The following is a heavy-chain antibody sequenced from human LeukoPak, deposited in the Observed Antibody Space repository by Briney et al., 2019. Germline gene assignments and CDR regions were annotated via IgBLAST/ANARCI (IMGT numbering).Heavy chain of an antibody. D-gene: IGHD4-11*01. CDR2: IRYDGNNK. Sequence: GGSLRLSCTASGFTFSSYGMHWVRQAPGKGLEWVAFIRYDGNNKYYADSVKGRFTISRDNSKNTLYLQMNRLRTEDTAVYYCARDSLPQYATQVTWVVYYMDVWGKGTTVTISS. CDR3: ARDSLPQYATQVTWVVYYMDV. CDR1: GFTFSSYG. V-gene: IGHV3-30*02. J-gene: IGHJ6*03.